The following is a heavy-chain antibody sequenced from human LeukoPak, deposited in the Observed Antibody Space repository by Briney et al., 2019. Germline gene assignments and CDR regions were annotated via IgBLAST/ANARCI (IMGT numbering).Heavy chain of an antibody. CDR1: GFTFSGSS. CDR2: IDSSSGTI. CDR3: ATSNYYYDSSGPKGFFDY. J-gene: IGHJ4*02. D-gene: IGHD3-22*01. V-gene: IGHV3-48*04. Sequence: GGSLRLSCAASGFTFSGSSMNWVRQAPGKGPEWVSHIDSSSGTIYYADSVKGRFTISRDNAKNSLYLQMYSLRAEDTAVYYCATSNYYYDSSGPKGFFDYWGQGTLVTVSS.